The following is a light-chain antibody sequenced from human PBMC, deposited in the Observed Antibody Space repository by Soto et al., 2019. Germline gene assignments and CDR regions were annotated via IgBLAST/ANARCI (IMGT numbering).Light chain of an antibody. CDR2: EVS. J-gene: IGLJ1*01. CDR1: SSDVGGYNY. Sequence: QSALTQPASVSGSPGQSITISCTGTSSDVGGYNYVSWYQQHSGKAPKLMIYEVSNRPSGVSNRFSGSKSGDTASLTISGLQAEDEADYCCSSYTTITTLERVFGTGTKVTVL. CDR3: SSYTTITTLERV. V-gene: IGLV2-14*01.